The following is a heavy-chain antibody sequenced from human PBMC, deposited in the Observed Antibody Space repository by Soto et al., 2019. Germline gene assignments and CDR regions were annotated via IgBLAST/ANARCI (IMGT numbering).Heavy chain of an antibody. D-gene: IGHD3-10*01. J-gene: IGHJ4*02. CDR3: ASSYGSGYRAFDY. Sequence: QVQLVQSGAEVKRPGSSVKVSCKASGDTFNFYSINWVRQAPGLGLEWMGRVNPIVSMSNYAQKFQGRVKMTADKSTSTAYMELSSLRSEATAIYYCASSYGSGYRAFDYWGQGALVTVSS. CDR1: GDTFNFYS. CDR2: VNPIVSMS. V-gene: IGHV1-69*02.